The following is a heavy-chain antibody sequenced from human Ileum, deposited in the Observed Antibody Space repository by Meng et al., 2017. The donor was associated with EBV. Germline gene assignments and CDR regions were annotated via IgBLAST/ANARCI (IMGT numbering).Heavy chain of an antibody. Sequence: AQLVQPGAEVKKPGASVKVSCKASGYTFTNYGISWVRQAPGQGLEWMGRISADSGNTNYPQKFQGRVTMTTDTSTRTAYMEVRRLRSDDTAVYYCARGVTTVLYWFFDLWGRGTLVTVFS. CDR3: ARGVTTVLYWFFDL. J-gene: IGHJ2*01. CDR2: ISADSGNT. V-gene: IGHV1-18*01. D-gene: IGHD4-11*01. CDR1: GYTFTNYG.